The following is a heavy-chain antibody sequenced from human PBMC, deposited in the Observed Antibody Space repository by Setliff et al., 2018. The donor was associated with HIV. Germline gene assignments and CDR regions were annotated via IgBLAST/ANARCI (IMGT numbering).Heavy chain of an antibody. J-gene: IGHJ4*02. CDR2: IVPLFGTT. V-gene: IGHV1-69*05. Sequence: GASVKVSCKASGGTFSNYVITWVRRAPGQGLEWMGGIVPLFGTTNYAQNFQGRLTITTDQIMTTAYMELTSLRSEDTAVYYCASGSGYRTKGDCYIGVHRTPDKYYFDSWGQGTLVTVSS. CDR1: GGTFSNYV. CDR3: ASGSGYRTKGDCYIGVHRTPDKYYFDS. D-gene: IGHD2-8*01.